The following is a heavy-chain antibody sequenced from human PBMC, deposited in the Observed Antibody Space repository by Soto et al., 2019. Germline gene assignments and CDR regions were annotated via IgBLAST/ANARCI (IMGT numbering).Heavy chain of an antibody. V-gene: IGHV3-30-3*01. CDR3: ATEKGESVFDI. J-gene: IGHJ3*02. CDR2: ISYEGANT. Sequence: GGSLRLSCGASGFTFGSSAMHWARQAPGKGLEWVAFISYEGANTYYADSVKGRFTISRDNSKNTLFLQMNSLRTEDTAVYYCATEKGESVFDIWGQGTMVTVSS. D-gene: IGHD3-16*01. CDR1: GFTFGSSA.